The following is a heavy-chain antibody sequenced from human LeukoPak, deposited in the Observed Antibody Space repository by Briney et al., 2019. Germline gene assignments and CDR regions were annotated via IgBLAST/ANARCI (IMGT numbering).Heavy chain of an antibody. Sequence: GGSLRLSCAASGFTFSSYSMNWVRQAPGKGLEWASSISSSSSYIYYADSVKGRFTISRDNSKNTLYLQMNSLRAEDTAVYYCAKGIYGSGSYSLYYFDYWGQGTLVTVSS. J-gene: IGHJ4*02. CDR3: AKGIYGSGSYSLYYFDY. CDR2: ISSSSSYI. CDR1: GFTFSSYS. V-gene: IGHV3-21*04. D-gene: IGHD3-10*01.